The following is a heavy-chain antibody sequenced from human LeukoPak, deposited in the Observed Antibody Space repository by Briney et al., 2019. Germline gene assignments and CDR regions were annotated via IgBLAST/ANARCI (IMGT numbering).Heavy chain of an antibody. Sequence: GGSLRLSCAASGFTFSSYAMSWVRQAPGKGLEWVSAISGSGGSTYYADSVKGRFTISRDNSKNTLYLQMNSLRAEDTAVYYCAKGMGYSPKRYNWFDPWGQGTLVTVSS. V-gene: IGHV3-23*01. CDR2: ISGSGGST. J-gene: IGHJ5*02. CDR1: GFTFSSYA. CDR3: AKGMGYSPKRYNWFDP. D-gene: IGHD1-1*01.